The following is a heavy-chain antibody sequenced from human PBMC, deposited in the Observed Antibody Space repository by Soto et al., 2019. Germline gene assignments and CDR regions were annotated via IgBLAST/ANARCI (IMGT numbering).Heavy chain of an antibody. J-gene: IGHJ4*02. CDR1: GGSISSGDYY. V-gene: IGHV4-30-4*01. CDR2: IYYSGST. CDR3: ARVGVGGYYSYYFGY. Sequence: KSSETLSLTCTVSGGSISSGDYYWSWIRQPPGKGLEWIGYIYYSGSTYYNPSLKSRVTISVDTSKNQFSLKLSSVTAADTAVYYCARVGVGGYYSYYFGYWGQGTLVTVSS. D-gene: IGHD3-22*01.